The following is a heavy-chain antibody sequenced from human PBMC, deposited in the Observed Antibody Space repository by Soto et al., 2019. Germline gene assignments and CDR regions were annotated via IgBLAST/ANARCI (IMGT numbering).Heavy chain of an antibody. CDR1: GGSITSNSYY. D-gene: IGHD7-27*01. Sequence: QLQLQESGPGLVKPSETLSLTCTVSGGSITSNSYYWGRIRQSPGKGLEWIGSIFYSGTTYTNPSLKSRDTIAVDTSRNTFSLKMTSLTASDTAVYFCETMALAGGEDFFAFWGRGTLVTVSS. CDR2: IFYSGTT. CDR3: ETMALAGGEDFFAF. V-gene: IGHV4-39*01. J-gene: IGHJ4*02.